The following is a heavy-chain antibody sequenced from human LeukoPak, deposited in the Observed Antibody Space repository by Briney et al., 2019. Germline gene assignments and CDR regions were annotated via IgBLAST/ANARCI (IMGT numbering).Heavy chain of an antibody. CDR2: IIPIFGTA. D-gene: IGHD3-16*02. V-gene: IGHV1-69*05. Sequence: ASVKVSCKASGGTSSSYAISWVRQAPGQGLEWMGGIIPIFGTANYAQKFQGRVTITRDTSASTAYMELSSLRSEDTAVYYCASTGPGELAYSFDYWGQGTLVTVSS. CDR3: ASTGPGELAYSFDY. J-gene: IGHJ4*02. CDR1: GGTSSSYA.